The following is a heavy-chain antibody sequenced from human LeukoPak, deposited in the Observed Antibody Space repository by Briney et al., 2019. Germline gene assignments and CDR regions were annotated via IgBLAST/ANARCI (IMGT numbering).Heavy chain of an antibody. CDR2: IYHTGST. V-gene: IGHV4-4*02. Sequence: NPSGTLSLTCAVSGGSISNLNWWSWVRQPPGKGLEWIGEIYHTGSTNYNPSLKSRVTISVDKSKNQFSLKLRSVTAADTAVYYCARDYQSPVYDSSRGLDFWGQGALVTVSS. D-gene: IGHD3-22*01. CDR3: ARDYQSPVYDSSRGLDF. J-gene: IGHJ4*02. CDR1: GGSISNLNW.